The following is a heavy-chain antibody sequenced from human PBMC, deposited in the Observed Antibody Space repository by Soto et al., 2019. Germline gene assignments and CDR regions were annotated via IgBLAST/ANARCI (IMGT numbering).Heavy chain of an antibody. CDR2: IYQSGSA. CDR3: ARTARATVTMGGYYYYDMDV. J-gene: IGHJ6*02. V-gene: IGHV4-31*03. CDR1: GGSINSGGYY. D-gene: IGHD4-17*01. Sequence: QVQLQESGPGLVKPSQTLSLTCTVSGGSINSGGYYWTWIRQHPGKGLEWIGHIYQSGSAYYNPSLKSRVTMSVDTSKNQFSLKLTSVTAAVTAVYYCARTARATVTMGGYYYYDMDVWGQGTTGTVSS.